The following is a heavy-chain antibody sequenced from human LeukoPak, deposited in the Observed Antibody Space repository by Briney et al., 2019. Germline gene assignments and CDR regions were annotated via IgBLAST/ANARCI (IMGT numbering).Heavy chain of an antibody. CDR1: GGSISGGGYY. D-gene: IGHD3-22*01. CDR2: IYYSGST. V-gene: IGHV4-31*03. J-gene: IGHJ4*02. CDR3: ASLGYYYDSSGYYLFDY. Sequence: PPETLSLTCTVSGGSISGGGYYWSWIRQHPGKGLEWIGYIYYSGSTYYNPSLKSRVTISVDTSKNQFSLKLSSVTAADTAVYYCASLGYYYDSSGYYLFDYWGQGTLVTVSS.